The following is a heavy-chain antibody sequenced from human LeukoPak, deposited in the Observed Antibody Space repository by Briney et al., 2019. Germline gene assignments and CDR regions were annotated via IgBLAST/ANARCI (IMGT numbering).Heavy chain of an antibody. CDR3: ARVGDGNFDY. Sequence: SETLSLTCTVSGGSISSYYWSRIRQPPGKGLEWIGYIYYSGNTNKNPSLKSRLIISVDTSKNQFSLKLSSVTAADTAVYYCARVGDGNFDYWGQGTLVTVSS. CDR2: IYYSGNT. CDR1: GGSISSYY. V-gene: IGHV4-59*01. J-gene: IGHJ4*02.